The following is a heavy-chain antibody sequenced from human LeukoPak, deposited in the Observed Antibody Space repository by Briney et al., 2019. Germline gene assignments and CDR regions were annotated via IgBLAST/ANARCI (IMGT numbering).Heavy chain of an antibody. D-gene: IGHD3-22*01. J-gene: IGHJ4*02. CDR2: INSDGSST. V-gene: IGHV3-74*01. CDR3: AKDGGYYDPMYYFDY. Sequence: GGSLRLSCAASGFTFSSYWMHWVRQAPGKGLVWVSRINSDGSSTSYADSVKGRFTISRDNAKNTLYLQMNSLRAEDTALYYCAKDGGYYDPMYYFDYWGQGTLVTVSS. CDR1: GFTFSSYW.